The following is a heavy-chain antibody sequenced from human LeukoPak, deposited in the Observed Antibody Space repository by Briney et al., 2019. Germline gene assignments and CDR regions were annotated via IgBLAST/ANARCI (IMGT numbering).Heavy chain of an antibody. CDR1: GYTFTSYG. CDR2: ISAYNGNT. V-gene: IGHV1-18*01. D-gene: IGHD2-2*01. CDR3: ARGCGSTSCSPPGY. Sequence: ASVTVSCKASGYTFTSYGISWVRHAPGQGLEWMGWISAYNGNTNYAQKLQGRVTMTTDTSTSTAYMELRSLRSDDTAVYYCARGCGSTSCSPPGYWGQGTLVTVSS. J-gene: IGHJ4*02.